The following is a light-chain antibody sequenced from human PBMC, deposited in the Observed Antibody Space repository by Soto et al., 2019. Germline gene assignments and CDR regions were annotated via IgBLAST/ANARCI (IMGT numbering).Light chain of an antibody. Sequence: DIQMTQSPSSLSASVGDRVTITCRASQGISNYLAWYQQKPGKVPKLLISAASTLQSGVPSRFSGSVSGTDLTLTISSLQPEDVATYYCQKYNSAPCPFGPGTKVDIK. J-gene: IGKJ3*01. V-gene: IGKV1-27*01. CDR1: QGISNY. CDR3: QKYNSAPCP. CDR2: AAS.